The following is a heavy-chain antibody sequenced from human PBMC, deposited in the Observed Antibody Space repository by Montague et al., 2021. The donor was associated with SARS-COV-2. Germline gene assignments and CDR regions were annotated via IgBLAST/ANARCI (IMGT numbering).Heavy chain of an antibody. D-gene: IGHD3-22*01. V-gene: IGHV3-23*03. CDR3: AKSRGIRYDSSGYYYPLDY. J-gene: IGHJ4*02. Sequence: SLRLSCAASGFTFSSYAMSWVRQAPGKGLEWVSVIYSGGSSTYYADSVKGRFTISRDNSKNTLYLQMNSRRAEDTAVYYCAKSRGIRYDSSGYYYPLDYWGQGTLVTVSS. CDR1: GFTFSSYA. CDR2: IYSGGSST.